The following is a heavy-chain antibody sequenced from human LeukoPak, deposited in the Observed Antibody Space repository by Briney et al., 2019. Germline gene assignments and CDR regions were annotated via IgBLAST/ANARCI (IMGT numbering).Heavy chain of an antibody. CDR1: GYTFTGYY. D-gene: IGHD6-13*01. V-gene: IGHV1-2*02. CDR2: INPNSGGT. CDR3: ARDRYPGRSWYSTNWFDP. Sequence: ASVKVSCKASGYTFTGYYMHWVRQAPGQGLEWMGWINPNSGGTNYAQKFQGRVTMTRDTSISTAYMELSRLGSDDTAVYYCARDRYPGRSWYSTNWFDPWGQGTLVTVSS. J-gene: IGHJ5*02.